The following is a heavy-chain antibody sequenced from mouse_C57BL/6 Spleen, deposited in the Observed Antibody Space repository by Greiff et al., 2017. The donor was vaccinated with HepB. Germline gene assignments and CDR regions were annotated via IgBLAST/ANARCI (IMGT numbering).Heavy chain of an antibody. CDR1: GFTFSSYT. J-gene: IGHJ2*01. V-gene: IGHV5-9*01. CDR2: ISGGGGNT. Sequence: EVQGVESGGGLVKPGGSLKLSCAASGFTFSSYTMSWVRQTPEKRLEWVATISGGGGNTYYPDSVKGRFTISRDNAKNTLYLQMSSLRSEDTALYYCARLDPYYFDYWGQGTTLTVSS. CDR3: ARLDPYYFDY.